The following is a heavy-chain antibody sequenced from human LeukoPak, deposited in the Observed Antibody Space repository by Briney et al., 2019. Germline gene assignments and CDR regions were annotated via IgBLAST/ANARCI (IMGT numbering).Heavy chain of an antibody. D-gene: IGHD5-12*01. J-gene: IGHJ4*02. CDR2: INPNSGGT. CDR1: GYTFTGYY. Sequence: ASVKVSCKASGYTFTGYYMHWVRQAPGQGREWMGWINPNSGGTNYAQKFQGWVTMSRDTSISTAYMELSRLSSDDTAVYYCARARRGGYSGYDYAYWGQGTLVTVSS. V-gene: IGHV1-2*04. CDR3: ARARRGGYSGYDYAY.